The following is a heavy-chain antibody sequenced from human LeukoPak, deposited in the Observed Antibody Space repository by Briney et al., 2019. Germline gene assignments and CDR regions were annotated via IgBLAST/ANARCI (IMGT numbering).Heavy chain of an antibody. CDR3: ARDSSGWYYFDY. D-gene: IGHD6-19*01. CDR2: IYSGGNT. CDR1: GFTVSSNY. Sequence: GGSLRLSCAASGFTVSSNYMSWVRQAPGKGLEWVSVIYSGGNTYYADSVKGRFTISRDNSKNTLYLQMNSLRADDTAVYYCARDSSGWYYFDYWGQGALVTVSS. J-gene: IGHJ4*02. V-gene: IGHV3-66*01.